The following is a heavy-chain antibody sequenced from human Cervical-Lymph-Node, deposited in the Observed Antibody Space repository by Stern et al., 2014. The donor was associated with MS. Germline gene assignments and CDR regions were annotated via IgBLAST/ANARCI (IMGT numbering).Heavy chain of an antibody. Sequence: VQLVESGAEVKKPGTSVKVSCDASGFTFTTHYMHWIRQAPGEGPKWVGMINPNSGTTSYARQFQGRVTITRDTSTSTIYMELTGLRSEDTAVYFCTRVQRERRALDHLDPWGQGTLVTVSS. CDR2: INPNSGTT. J-gene: IGHJ5*02. D-gene: IGHD1-1*01. CDR3: TRVQRERRALDHLDP. V-gene: IGHV1-46*03. CDR1: GFTFTTHY.